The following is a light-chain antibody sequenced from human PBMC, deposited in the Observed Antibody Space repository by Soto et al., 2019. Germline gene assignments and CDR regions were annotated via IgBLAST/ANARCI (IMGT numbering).Light chain of an antibody. CDR2: AAS. V-gene: IGKV1-5*01. CDR3: QQYNSYIT. CDR1: QSISSW. Sequence: IQLTQSPSSLSASVGDRVTITCRASQSISSWLAWYQQKPGKAPKLLIYAASTLESGVPSRFSGSGSETEFTLTVSSLQPDDSATYYCQQYNSYITFGQGTRLEIK. J-gene: IGKJ5*01.